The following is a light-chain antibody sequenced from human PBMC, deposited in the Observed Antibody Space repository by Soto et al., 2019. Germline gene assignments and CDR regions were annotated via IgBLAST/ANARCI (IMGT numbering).Light chain of an antibody. CDR1: SSDIGSYNY. CDR2: EVS. Sequence: QSVLTQPASVSESPGQSITISCTGTSSDIGSYNYVSWYQQHPGKAPKLIIFEVSNRPSGVSDRFSGSKSANTASLTISGLQAEDEADYYCSSYTSSSSVVFGGGTKVTVL. J-gene: IGLJ2*01. V-gene: IGLV2-14*01. CDR3: SSYTSSSSVV.